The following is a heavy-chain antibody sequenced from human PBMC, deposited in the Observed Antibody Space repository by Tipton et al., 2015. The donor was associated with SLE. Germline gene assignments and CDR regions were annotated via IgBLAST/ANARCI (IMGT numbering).Heavy chain of an antibody. Sequence: QVQLVQSGAEVKKPGSSVKVSCKASGYTFTNYDITWERQATGQGLELMGWISASYGKSKYVQKFQDRVTMTTDTSTRTAYMELRSLRSDDAAIYYCARTYWDGYNFNDDFDVWGQGTLVTVSS. D-gene: IGHD5-24*01. J-gene: IGHJ3*01. CDR2: ISASYGKS. CDR3: ARTYWDGYNFNDDFDV. V-gene: IGHV1-18*01. CDR1: GYTFTNYD.